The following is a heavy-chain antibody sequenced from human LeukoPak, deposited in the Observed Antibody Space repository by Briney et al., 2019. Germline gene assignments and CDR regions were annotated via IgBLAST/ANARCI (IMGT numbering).Heavy chain of an antibody. CDR1: GGSISSCY. Sequence: PSETLSLTCTVSGGSISSCYWSWIRQPPGKGLEWIGYIYYSGSTNYNPSLKSRVTISVDTSKNQFSLKLSSVTAADTAVYYCARESAFGGSYYFDYWGQGTLVTVSS. D-gene: IGHD4-23*01. V-gene: IGHV4-59*01. CDR3: ARESAFGGSYYFDY. J-gene: IGHJ4*02. CDR2: IYYSGST.